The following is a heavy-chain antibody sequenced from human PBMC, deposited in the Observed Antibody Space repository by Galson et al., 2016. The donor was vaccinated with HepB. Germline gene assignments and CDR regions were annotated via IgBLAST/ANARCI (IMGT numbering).Heavy chain of an antibody. Sequence: SLRLSCAASGFTVSNNYMTWVRQAPGKGLEWVSTIYSGGSTFYTDSVQGRFTIYRHNSKNTLYLQMNNLRAEDTAVYYCEGYSDPFDIWGQGTMVTASS. CDR1: GFTVSNNY. CDR3: EGYSDPFDI. D-gene: IGHD3-22*01. CDR2: IYSGGST. J-gene: IGHJ3*02. V-gene: IGHV3-53*01.